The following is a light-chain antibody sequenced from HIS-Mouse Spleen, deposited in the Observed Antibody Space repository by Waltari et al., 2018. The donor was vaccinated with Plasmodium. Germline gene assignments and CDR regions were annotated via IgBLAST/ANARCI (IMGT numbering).Light chain of an antibody. CDR2: EDS. Sequence: SYELTQPPSVSVSPGQTARITCSGDALPKKYAYWYQQKSGQAPVLVIYEDSKRPPGIPERFSGSSSGKMATLTISGAQGEDEADYYCYSTDSSGNHRVFGGGTKLTVL. V-gene: IGLV3-10*01. CDR1: ALPKKY. CDR3: YSTDSSGNHRV. J-gene: IGLJ3*02.